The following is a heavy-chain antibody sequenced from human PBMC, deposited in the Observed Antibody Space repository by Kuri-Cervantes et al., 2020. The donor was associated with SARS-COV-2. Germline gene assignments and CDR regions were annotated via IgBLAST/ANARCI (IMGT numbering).Heavy chain of an antibody. CDR1: GFTFSSYA. V-gene: IGHV3-21*01. D-gene: IGHD6-19*01. Sequence: LSLTCAASGFTFSSYAMHWVRQAPGKGLEWVSSISSSSSYIYYADSVKGRFTISRDNAKNSLYLQMNSLRAEDTAVYYCASAYSSGPYYFDYWGQGTLVTVSS. J-gene: IGHJ4*02. CDR2: ISSSSSYI. CDR3: ASAYSSGPYYFDY.